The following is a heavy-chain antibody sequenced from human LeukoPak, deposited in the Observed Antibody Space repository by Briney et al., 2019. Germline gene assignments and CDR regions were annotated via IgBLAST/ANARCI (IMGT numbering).Heavy chain of an antibody. CDR1: GFTFDDYA. CDR3: ARGGSYLSAFDI. CDR2: INSDGSST. V-gene: IGHV3-74*01. D-gene: IGHD1-26*01. Sequence: GGSLRLSCAASGFTFDDYAMHWVRQAPGKGLEWVSRINSDGSSTSYADSVKGRFTISRDNAKNTLYLQMNSLRAEDTAVYYCARGGSYLSAFDIWGQGTMVTVSS. J-gene: IGHJ3*02.